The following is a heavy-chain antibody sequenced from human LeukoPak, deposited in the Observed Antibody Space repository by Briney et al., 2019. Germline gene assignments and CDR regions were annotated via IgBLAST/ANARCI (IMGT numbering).Heavy chain of an antibody. CDR2: VNHGEST. CDR3: ARGPPLAYYGTGGYYFFDY. D-gene: IGHD3-22*01. V-gene: IGHV4-34*01. Sequence: SETLSLTCSAYGGSFGGYFWSWIRQPPGEGLEWIGEVNHGESTNYNPSLKSRVTISVDTSRTQFSLNLRSVTAADTAVYYCARGPPLAYYGTGGYYFFDYWGQGILVTVSP. J-gene: IGHJ4*02. CDR1: GGSFGGYF.